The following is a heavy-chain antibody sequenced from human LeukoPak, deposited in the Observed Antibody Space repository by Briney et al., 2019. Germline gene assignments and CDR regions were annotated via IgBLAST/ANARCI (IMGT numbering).Heavy chain of an antibody. J-gene: IGHJ4*02. CDR3: ARLGARQMLEY. CDR2: IKQDGGQI. D-gene: IGHD4-17*01. V-gene: IGHV3-7*01. CDR1: GFTFSSYW. Sequence: GSLRLSCAASGFTFSSYWMSWVRQAPGKGLEWVANIKQDGGQIYHLESVKGRFTVSRDNAKNSLYLQMNSLRAEDTAVYYCARLGARQMLEYWGQGTLVTVSS.